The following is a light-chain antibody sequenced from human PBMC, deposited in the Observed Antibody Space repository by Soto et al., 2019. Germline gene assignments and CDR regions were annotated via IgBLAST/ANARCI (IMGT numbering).Light chain of an antibody. CDR2: GAS. CDR1: QSVSSSY. V-gene: IGKV3-20*01. J-gene: IGKJ2*01. CDR3: HQYGSSLMFT. Sequence: EVVLTQSPGTLSLSPGERATLSCRASQSVSSSYLAWYQQKPGQAPRLLIYGASSRSHGIPDRCSGSGSGTKFTLPISSLQPDDYAVYYCHQYGSSLMFTFGQGTKLPIK.